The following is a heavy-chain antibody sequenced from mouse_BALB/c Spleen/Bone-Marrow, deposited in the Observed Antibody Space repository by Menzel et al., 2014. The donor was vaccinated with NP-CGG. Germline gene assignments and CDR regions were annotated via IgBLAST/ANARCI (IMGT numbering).Heavy chain of an antibody. Sequence: EVKLVESGGGLVQPGGSRKLSCAASGFTFGSFGMHWVRQAPEKGLEWVAYISDGSSTIYYADTVKGRFTIFRDNPKNTLFLQMTSLRSEDTAMYYCARLDVGGYWGQGTTLTVSS. CDR2: ISDGSSTI. CDR1: GFTFGSFG. V-gene: IGHV5-17*02. CDR3: ARLDVGGY. J-gene: IGHJ2*01.